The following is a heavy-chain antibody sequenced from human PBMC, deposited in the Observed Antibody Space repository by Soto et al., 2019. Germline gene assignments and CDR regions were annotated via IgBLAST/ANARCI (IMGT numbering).Heavy chain of an antibody. V-gene: IGHV3-30*04. CDR2: ISFNGRKK. CDR3: ARDWLRRDDILTPSWNFNL. J-gene: IGHJ2*01. D-gene: IGHD3-9*01. Sequence: QEQLVESGGGVVRPGKSLRLSCEASGFNFTYNAMHWVRQAPGKGLEWVAVISFNGRKKFYARSVKGRFTISRDNSKNTLYLQINNLRPGDTAVYYCARDWLRRDDILTPSWNFNLWGQGTLVT. CDR1: GFNFTYNA.